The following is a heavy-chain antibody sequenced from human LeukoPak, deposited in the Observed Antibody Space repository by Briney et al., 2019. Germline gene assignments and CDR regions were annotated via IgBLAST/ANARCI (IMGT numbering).Heavy chain of an antibody. J-gene: IGHJ4*02. CDR3: ARQTGSGLFILP. CDR2: IYYSGST. Sequence: PSKTLSLTCTVSGGSISSYYWSWIRQPPGKGLEWIGYIYYSGSTNYNPSLKSRVTISVDTSKNQFSLRLTSVTAADTAVYYCARQTGSGLFILPGGQGTLVTVSS. CDR1: GGSISSYY. D-gene: IGHD3/OR15-3a*01. V-gene: IGHV4-59*08.